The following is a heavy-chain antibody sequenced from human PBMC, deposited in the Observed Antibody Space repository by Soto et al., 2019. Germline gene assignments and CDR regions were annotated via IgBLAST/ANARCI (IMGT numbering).Heavy chain of an antibody. J-gene: IGHJ4*01. Sequence: SETLSLGCTVSGGSISGGGSYWGWVRQPAGRGLEWIVSFYYTGGTYSTYYNPSLKSRVTIAVDTSKRQFSLNLRSVTAADTAVDYCASPRPGNCDFLSGYYALDDWRQGTLVT. D-gene: IGHD3-3*01. CDR3: ASPRPGNCDFLSGYYALDD. CDR2: FYYTGGT. CDR1: GGSISGGGSY. V-gene: IGHV4-39*01.